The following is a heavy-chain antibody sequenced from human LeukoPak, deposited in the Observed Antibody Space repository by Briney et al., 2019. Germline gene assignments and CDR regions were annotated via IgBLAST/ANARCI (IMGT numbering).Heavy chain of an antibody. CDR2: INRSGST. J-gene: IGHJ1*01. Sequence: SETLSLTCAVYGGSFSGYYWSWIRQRPGKGLEWIGEINRSGSTNYNPSLKSRVTISVDTSKNPFSLKMSSVTAADTAVYYCARVRGSYQLEYFQYWGQGTWSPSPQ. V-gene: IGHV4-34*01. CDR1: GGSFSGYY. CDR3: ARVRGSYQLEYFQY. D-gene: IGHD1-26*01.